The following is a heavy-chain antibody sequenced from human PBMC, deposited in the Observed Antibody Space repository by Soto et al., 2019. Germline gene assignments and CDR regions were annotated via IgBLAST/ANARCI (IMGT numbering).Heavy chain of an antibody. J-gene: IGHJ4*02. D-gene: IGHD2-15*01. CDR1: SGSISSSNL. CDR3: ARQASGGSHFDN. V-gene: IGHV4-4*02. CDR2: IYHSGST. Sequence: LSLTCAVSSGSISSSNLWIWVRQPPGKGLEWIGEIYHSGSTNYNPSLKSRVTISVDKSKNQFSLRLNSVTAADTAMYYCARQASGGSHFDNWGQGTLVTVSS.